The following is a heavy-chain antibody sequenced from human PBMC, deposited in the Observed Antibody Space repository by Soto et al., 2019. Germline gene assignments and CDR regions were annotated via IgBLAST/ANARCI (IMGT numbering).Heavy chain of an antibody. J-gene: IGHJ4*02. CDR2: IYYSGST. CDR1: GGSISSYY. V-gene: IGHV4-59*13. Sequence: SETLSLTCTVSGGSISSYYWSWIRQPPGKGLEWIGYIYYSGSTNYNPSLKSRVTISVDTSKNQFSLKLSSVTAADTAVYYCARERGIAVAGKDFYFDYWGQGTLVTVSS. CDR3: ARERGIAVAGKDFYFDY. D-gene: IGHD6-19*01.